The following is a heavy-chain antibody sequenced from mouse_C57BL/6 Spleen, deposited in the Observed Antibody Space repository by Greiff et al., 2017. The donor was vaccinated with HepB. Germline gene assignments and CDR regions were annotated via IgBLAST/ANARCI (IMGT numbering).Heavy chain of an antibody. Sequence: DVQLQESGPGLVKPSQSLSLTCSVTGYSITSGYYWNWIRQFPGNKLEWMGYISYDGSNNYNPSLKNRISITRDTSTNQFFLKLNSVTTEDTATYYCATGRTGTDYWGQGTTLTVSS. D-gene: IGHD4-1*01. CDR3: ATGRTGTDY. CDR1: GYSITSGYY. V-gene: IGHV3-6*01. J-gene: IGHJ2*01. CDR2: ISYDGSN.